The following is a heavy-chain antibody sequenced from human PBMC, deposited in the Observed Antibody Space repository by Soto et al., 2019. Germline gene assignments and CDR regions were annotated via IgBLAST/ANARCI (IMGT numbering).Heavy chain of an antibody. V-gene: IGHV1-18*01. D-gene: IGHD2-2*01. CDR2: ISAYNGNT. CDR3: ARIGDIVVVPAAITFDY. Sequence: ASVKVSCKASGYTFTSYGISWVRQAPGQGLEWMGWISAYNGNTNFARKLQGRVTMTTDTSTSTAYMKLRSLRSDDTAVYYCARIGDIVVVPAAITFDYWGQGTLVTVSS. CDR1: GYTFTSYG. J-gene: IGHJ4*02.